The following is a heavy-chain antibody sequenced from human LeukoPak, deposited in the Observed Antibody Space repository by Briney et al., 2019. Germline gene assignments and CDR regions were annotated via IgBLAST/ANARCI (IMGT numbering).Heavy chain of an antibody. J-gene: IGHJ5*02. D-gene: IGHD4-11*01. CDR2: INHSGST. V-gene: IGHV4-34*01. CDR1: GGSFSGYY. Sequence: SETLSLTCAVYGGSFSGYYWSWIRQPPGKGLEWIGEINHSGSTNYNPSLKSRVTISVDTSKNQFSLKLSSVTAADTAVYYCARALYSNYGIGYSFDPWGQGTLVTVSS. CDR3: ARALYSNYGIGYSFDP.